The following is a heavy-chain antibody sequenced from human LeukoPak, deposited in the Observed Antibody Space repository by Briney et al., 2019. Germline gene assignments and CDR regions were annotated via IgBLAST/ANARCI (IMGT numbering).Heavy chain of an antibody. J-gene: IGHJ4*02. CDR3: AKEATYGSGSYYYYFDY. V-gene: IGHV3-30*02. D-gene: IGHD3-10*01. CDR2: IRYDGSNK. Sequence: GGSLRLSCAASGFTFSYYWMHWVRQAPGKGLEWVAFIRYDGSNKYYADSVKGRFTISRDNSKNTLYLQMNSLRAEDTAVYYCAKEATYGSGSYYYYFDYWGQGTLVTVSS. CDR1: GFTFSYYW.